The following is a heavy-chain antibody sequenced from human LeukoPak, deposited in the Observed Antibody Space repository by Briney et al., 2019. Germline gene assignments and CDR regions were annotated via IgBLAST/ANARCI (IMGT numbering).Heavy chain of an antibody. CDR1: GFTFSTYG. CDR2: ISGSGGST. D-gene: IGHD3-10*01. Sequence: GGSLRLSCAASGFTFSTYGMSWVRQAPGKGLEWVSGISGSGGSTYYADSVKGRFTISRDNSKNTLYLQMNSLRAEDTAVYYCASSGRFGELSTYYYYMDVWGKGTTVTISS. J-gene: IGHJ6*03. CDR3: ASSGRFGELSTYYYYMDV. V-gene: IGHV3-23*01.